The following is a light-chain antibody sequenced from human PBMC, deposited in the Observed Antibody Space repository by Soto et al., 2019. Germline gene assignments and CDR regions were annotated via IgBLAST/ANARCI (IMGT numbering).Light chain of an antibody. CDR1: SSNIGINA. CDR2: SNS. CDR3: AAWDDSLNGVV. V-gene: IGLV1-44*01. Sequence: QSVLTQPPSASGTPGQRVTISCSGGSSNIGINAVNWYQQLPGTAPKLLLYSNSQRPSGVPDRFSGSKSGTSASLAISGPHSEDEADYYCAAWDDSLNGVVFGGGTKLTVL. J-gene: IGLJ2*01.